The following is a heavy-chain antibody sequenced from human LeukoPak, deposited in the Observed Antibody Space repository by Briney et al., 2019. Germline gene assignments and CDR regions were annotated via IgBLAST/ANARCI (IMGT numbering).Heavy chain of an antibody. V-gene: IGHV3-30-3*01. D-gene: IGHD3-10*01. J-gene: IGHJ4*02. CDR1: GFTFRNYV. Sequence: GGSLRLSCAASGFTFRNYVIHCGRQAPGKGLEWVAVTSSDLNVKLYADSVKGRFTISRDNSRSTLYLQMNSLRPEDTAIYYCAREGYYGSGSPPSLYFDYWGQGTLVTVSS. CDR3: AREGYYGSGSPPSLYFDY. CDR2: TSSDLNVK.